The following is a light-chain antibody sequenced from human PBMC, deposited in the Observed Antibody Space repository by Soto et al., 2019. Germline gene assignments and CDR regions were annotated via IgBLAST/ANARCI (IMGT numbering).Light chain of an antibody. CDR3: YRGYSTPWT. Sequence: DIQMTQSPSSLSASIGDRVTINCKASQSIGTYLHWYQQKAGKAPKLLIYAASNLQSGVPSRFSGSGSGTDFTRTMNSLQAEDFVTYCCYRGYSTPWTFGQGTKVDIK. J-gene: IGKJ1*01. CDR2: AAS. CDR1: QSIGTY. V-gene: IGKV1-39*01.